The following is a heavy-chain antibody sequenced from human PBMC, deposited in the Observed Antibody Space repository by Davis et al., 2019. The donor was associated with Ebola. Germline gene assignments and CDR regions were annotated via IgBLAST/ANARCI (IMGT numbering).Heavy chain of an antibody. CDR3: AKDNRNIWSEV. CDR2: INWKSDSI. D-gene: IGHD2-8*02. CDR1: GFAFGDYA. Sequence: GGSLRLSCAGSGFAFGDYAMHWVRQAPGKGLEWVSGINWKSDSIVYADSVKGRFTISRDNTKNSLYLQMNSLRAEDTAIYYCAKDNRNIWSEVWGQGTMVTVSS. V-gene: IGHV3-9*01. J-gene: IGHJ3*01.